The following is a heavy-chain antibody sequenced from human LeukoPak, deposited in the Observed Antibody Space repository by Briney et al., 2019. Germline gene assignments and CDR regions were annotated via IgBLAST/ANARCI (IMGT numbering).Heavy chain of an antibody. J-gene: IGHJ4*02. V-gene: IGHV4-34*01. Sequence: PSETLSLTCAVYGGSFSGYYWSWIRQPPGKGLEWIGEINHSGSTNYNPSLKSRVTISVDTSKNQFSLKLSSVTAEDTAVYYCARDFDRYYFDSWGQGTLVTVSS. CDR3: ARDFDRYYFDS. D-gene: IGHD3-9*01. CDR2: INHSGST. CDR1: GGSFSGYY.